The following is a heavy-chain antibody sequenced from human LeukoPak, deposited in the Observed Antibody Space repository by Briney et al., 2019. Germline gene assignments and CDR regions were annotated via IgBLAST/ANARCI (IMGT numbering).Heavy chain of an antibody. CDR2: INIGGDTT. Sequence: GGSLRLSCAASGFTVSTYYMTWVRQAPGKGLEWISYINIGGDTTYYADSVKGRFTISRDNARNSLYLQMTSLRGEDTALYYCARGYRVFDYWGQGTLVTVSS. CDR1: GFTVSTYY. D-gene: IGHD1-1*01. V-gene: IGHV3-11*04. CDR3: ARGYRVFDY. J-gene: IGHJ4*02.